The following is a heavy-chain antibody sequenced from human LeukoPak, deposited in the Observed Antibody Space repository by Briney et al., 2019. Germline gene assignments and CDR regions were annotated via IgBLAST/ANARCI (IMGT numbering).Heavy chain of an antibody. CDR2: IGTTGDT. V-gene: IGHV3-13*01. D-gene: IGHD3-10*01. CDR3: ARDRHILWFGELFSFDY. Sequence: QTGGSLRLSCAASGFTFSTYDMHWVRQATGKGLEWVSAIGTTGDTYYPGSVKGRFTISRDNAKNSLYLQMNSLRAEDTAVYYCARDRHILWFGELFSFDYWGQGTLVTVSS. CDR1: GFTFSTYD. J-gene: IGHJ4*02.